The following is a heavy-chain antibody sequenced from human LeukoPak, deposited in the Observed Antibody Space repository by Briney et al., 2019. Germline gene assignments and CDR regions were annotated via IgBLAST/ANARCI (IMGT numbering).Heavy chain of an antibody. D-gene: IGHD6-13*01. CDR2: ISGSGSST. CDR1: GFTFRSYA. Sequence: PGGSLRPSCGASGFTFRSYAMSWVRQAPGKGLEWVSVISGSGSSTYYADSVKGRFTISRDNSKNTLYMQMNSLRAEDTAVYYCTKSFGPVIAAAGAGTDWGQGTLVTVSS. V-gene: IGHV3-23*01. CDR3: TKSFGPVIAAAGAGTD. J-gene: IGHJ4*02.